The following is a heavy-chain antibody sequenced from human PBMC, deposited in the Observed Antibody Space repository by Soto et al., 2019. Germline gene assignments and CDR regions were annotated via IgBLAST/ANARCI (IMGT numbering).Heavy chain of an antibody. V-gene: IGHV1-18*01. J-gene: IGHJ6*03. CDR3: AREGYCSSSMCYGGDYYMDV. CDR1: GYTLTNYG. D-gene: IGHD2-2*01. CDR2: ISAYNGHA. Sequence: QVQLVQSGGEVKNPGASVKVSCKAFGYTLTNYGISWVRQAPGQGLEWMGWISAYNGHANYAQKFQGRGRLTTDRPTITADMELRSLGSDDTAEYYCAREGYCSSSMCYGGDYYMDVWGKGTTVTVS.